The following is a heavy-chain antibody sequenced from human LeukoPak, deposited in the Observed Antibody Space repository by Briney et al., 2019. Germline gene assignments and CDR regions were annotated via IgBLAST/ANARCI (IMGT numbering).Heavy chain of an antibody. CDR1: GFTFSTYA. Sequence: GGSLRLSCAASGFTFSTYAMAWVRQAPGKGLEWVSAISGSGGSTYYADSVKGRFTISRDNSKNTLYLQMNSLRAEDTAIYYCAKDTMVRGLFDYWGQGILVTVSS. CDR3: AKDTMVRGLFDY. J-gene: IGHJ4*02. CDR2: ISGSGGST. V-gene: IGHV3-23*01. D-gene: IGHD3-10*01.